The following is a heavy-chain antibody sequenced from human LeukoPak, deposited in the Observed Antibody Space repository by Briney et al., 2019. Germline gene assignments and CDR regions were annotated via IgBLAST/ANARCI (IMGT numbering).Heavy chain of an antibody. CDR1: GYSISSGYY. V-gene: IGHV4-38-2*02. Sequence: SETLSLTCTVSGYSISSGYYWGWIRQPPGKGLEWIGSIYHSGSTYYNPSLKSRVTISVDTSKNQFSLKLSSVTAADTAVYYCARGNWNFWSGYYHNWFDPWGQGTLVTVSS. CDR2: IYHSGST. CDR3: ARGNWNFWSGYYHNWFDP. J-gene: IGHJ5*02. D-gene: IGHD3-3*01.